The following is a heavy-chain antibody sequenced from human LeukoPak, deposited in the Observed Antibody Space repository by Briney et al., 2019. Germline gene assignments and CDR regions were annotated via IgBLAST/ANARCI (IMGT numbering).Heavy chain of an antibody. J-gene: IGHJ4*02. Sequence: SETLSLTCTVSGGSISRSSYYWGWIRQPPGEGLEWIGSIYYSGKTYYNPSLKRRATISVDTSKNQFFLKLSSVTAADTAVYYCVKEEMGTFHFEKWGQGTLVTVSS. CDR2: IYYSGKT. D-gene: IGHD3-9*01. CDR3: VKEEMGTFHFEK. V-gene: IGHV4-39*01. CDR1: GGSISRSSYY.